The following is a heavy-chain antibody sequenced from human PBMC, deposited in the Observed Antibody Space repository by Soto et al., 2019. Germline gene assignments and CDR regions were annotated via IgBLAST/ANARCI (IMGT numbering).Heavy chain of an antibody. CDR3: TRGGDAYKNGH. D-gene: IGHD1-1*01. CDR1: GGSFSGYY. Sequence: SETLSLTCAVYGGSFSGYYWSWIRQPPGKGLEWIGEINRSGSTNYNPSLKSRVTISVDTSKNQFSLKLTSVNAADTAVYYCTRGGDAYKNGHWGQGTLVTVSS. J-gene: IGHJ4*02. V-gene: IGHV4-34*01. CDR2: INRSGST.